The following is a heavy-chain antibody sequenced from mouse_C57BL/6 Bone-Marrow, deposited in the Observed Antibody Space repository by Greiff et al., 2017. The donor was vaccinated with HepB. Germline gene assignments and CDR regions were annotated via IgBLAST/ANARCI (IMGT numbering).Heavy chain of an antibody. CDR2: INPNNGGT. V-gene: IGHV1-26*01. CDR1: GYTFTDYY. J-gene: IGHJ3*01. D-gene: IGHD2-3*01. CDR3: SRRDDSPDGFAY. Sequence: VQLQQSGPELVKPGASVKISCKASGYTFTDYYMNWVKQSHGKSLEWIGDINPNNGGTSYNQKFKGKATLTVDKSSSTAYMKLRSLTSEDSAVYYCSRRDDSPDGFAYWGQGTLVTVSA.